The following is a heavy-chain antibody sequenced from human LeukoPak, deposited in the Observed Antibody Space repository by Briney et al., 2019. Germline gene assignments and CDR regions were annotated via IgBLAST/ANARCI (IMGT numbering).Heavy chain of an antibody. CDR2: INPNSGGT. V-gene: IGHV1-2*06. CDR1: GYTFTGYY. J-gene: IGHJ5*02. D-gene: IGHD2-2*01. CDR3: ARERGIFCSRYNWFDP. Sequence: ASVKVSCKASGYTFTGYYMHWVRQAPGQGLEWMGRINPNSGGTNYAQKFQGRVTMTRDTSISTAYMELSRLRSDDTAVYYCARERGIFCSRYNWFDPWGQGTLVTVSS.